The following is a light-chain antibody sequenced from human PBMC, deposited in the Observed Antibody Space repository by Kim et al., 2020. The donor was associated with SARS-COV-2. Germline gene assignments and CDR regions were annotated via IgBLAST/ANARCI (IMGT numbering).Light chain of an antibody. CDR1: SSDVGSYNL. J-gene: IGLJ1*01. CDR2: EGS. Sequence: QSALTQPASVSGSPGQSITISCTGTSSDVGSYNLVSWYQQHPGKAPKLMIYEGSKRPSGVSNRFSGSKSGNTASLTISGLQAEDEADCNTYVFGTGTQVTVL. V-gene: IGLV2-23*01. CDR3: YV.